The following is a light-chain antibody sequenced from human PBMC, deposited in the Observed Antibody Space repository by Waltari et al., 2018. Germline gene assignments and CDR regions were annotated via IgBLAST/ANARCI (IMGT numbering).Light chain of an antibody. CDR2: RAS. V-gene: IGKV3-20*01. Sequence: IVLTQSPCTASLSPGDIVTLSCRASQTVVSSSLAWYQQKPGQAPRLVIYRASRRATGIPDRFSGSGSGTDFSLTISRLEPEDFAVYYCQQHGTLPVTFGQGTKVEIK. CDR1: QTVVSSS. CDR3: QQHGTLPVT. J-gene: IGKJ1*01.